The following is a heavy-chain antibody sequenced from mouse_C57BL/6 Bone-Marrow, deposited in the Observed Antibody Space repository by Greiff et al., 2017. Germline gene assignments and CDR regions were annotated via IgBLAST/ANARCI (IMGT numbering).Heavy chain of an antibody. CDR1: GYTFTDYY. V-gene: IGHV1-26*01. CDR2: INPNNGGT. CDR3: AIPYYYGSSYFDY. J-gene: IGHJ2*01. Sequence: VQLQQSGPELVKPGASVKISCKASGYTFTDYYMNWVKQSHGKSLEWIGDINPNNGGTSYNQKFKGKATLTVVKSSSTAYMELRSLTSEDSAVYYCAIPYYYGSSYFDYWGQGTTLTVSS. D-gene: IGHD1-1*01.